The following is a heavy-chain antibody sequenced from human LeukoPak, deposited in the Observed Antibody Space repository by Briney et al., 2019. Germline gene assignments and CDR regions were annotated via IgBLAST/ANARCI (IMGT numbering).Heavy chain of an antibody. D-gene: IGHD6-19*01. CDR1: GGSISSYY. CDR3: ARLGRGWFNPDAFDI. Sequence: SETLSLTCTVSGGSISSYYWSWIRQPPGKGLEWIGYIYQRGNTNYNPSLKSRVTISVDTSKNQFSLKLSSVTAADTAVYYCARLGRGWFNPDAFDIWGQGTMVTVSS. J-gene: IGHJ3*02. V-gene: IGHV4-59*12. CDR2: IYQRGNT.